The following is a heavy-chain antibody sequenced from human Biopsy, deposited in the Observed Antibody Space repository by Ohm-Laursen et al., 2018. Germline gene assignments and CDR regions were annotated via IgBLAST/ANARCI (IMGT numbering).Heavy chain of an antibody. Sequence: SLRLSCTASGFTFSGFSMNWVRQAPGKGLEWVSSISASGNHIYYTDSVKGRFTASRDDGKNSVYLQMNSLRVEDTAVYCCARDGEAKYCKHGVCPSDFWGQGTLVTVSS. D-gene: IGHD2-8*01. CDR2: ISASGNHI. V-gene: IGHV3-21*01. CDR3: ARDGEAKYCKHGVCPSDF. CDR1: GFTFSGFS. J-gene: IGHJ4*02.